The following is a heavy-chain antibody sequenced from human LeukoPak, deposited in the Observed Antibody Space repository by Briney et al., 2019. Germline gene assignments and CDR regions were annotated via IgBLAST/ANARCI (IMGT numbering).Heavy chain of an antibody. Sequence: ASVKVSCKASGYTFTSYGISWVRQAPGQGLEWMGWISAYNGNTNYAQKLQGRATMTTDTSTSTAYMELRSLRSDDTAVYYCARERDPVVAATLGYFQHWGQGTLVTVSS. D-gene: IGHD2-15*01. J-gene: IGHJ1*01. CDR1: GYTFTSYG. CDR2: ISAYNGNT. CDR3: ARERDPVVAATLGYFQH. V-gene: IGHV1-18*01.